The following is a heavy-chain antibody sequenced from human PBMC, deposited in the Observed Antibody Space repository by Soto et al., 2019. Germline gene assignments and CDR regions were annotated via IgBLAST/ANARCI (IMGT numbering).Heavy chain of an antibody. J-gene: IGHJ1*01. D-gene: IGHD3-22*01. CDR2: IHHSGRT. CDR3: ARTFYDSVVTPPSELHL. V-gene: IGHV4-59*01. Sequence: PSETLSLTCTVSGGSISTYYWNWIWQTPGKGLEWIGYIHHSGRTNYNPSLRSRVTISVDTSKNQFSLKLTSVTAADSAIYYRARTFYDSVVTPPSELHLWGQGALVTVSS. CDR1: GGSISTYY.